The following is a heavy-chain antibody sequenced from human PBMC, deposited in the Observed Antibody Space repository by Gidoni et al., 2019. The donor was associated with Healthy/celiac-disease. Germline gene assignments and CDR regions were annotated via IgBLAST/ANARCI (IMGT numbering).Heavy chain of an antibody. CDR2: ISSSSSYI. CDR3: ARTLRLISYFDNPFDY. Sequence: EVQLVESGGGLVKPGGSLRLSCAASGFTFRRYSMNWVRQAPVKGLEWVSSISSSSSYIYYADSVKGRFTISRDNAKNSLYLQMNSLRAEDTAVYYCARTLRLISYFDNPFDYWGQGTLVTVSS. V-gene: IGHV3-21*01. CDR1: GFTFRRYS. D-gene: IGHD3-9*01. J-gene: IGHJ4*02.